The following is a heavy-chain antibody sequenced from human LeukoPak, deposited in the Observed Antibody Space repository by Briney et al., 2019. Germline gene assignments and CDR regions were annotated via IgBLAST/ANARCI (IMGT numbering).Heavy chain of an antibody. J-gene: IGHJ4*02. Sequence: GGSLRLSCAASGFTFSGYAMSWVRQAPGKGLEWVSAISGSGGSTYYADSVKGRFTISRDNSKNTLYLQMNRLRAEDTALYYCAKDGALGYCSRTRCYSVAGIFGYWGQGTLVTVSS. V-gene: IGHV3-23*01. D-gene: IGHD2-2*01. CDR2: ISGSGGST. CDR3: AKDGALGYCSRTRCYSVAGIFGY. CDR1: GFTFSGYA.